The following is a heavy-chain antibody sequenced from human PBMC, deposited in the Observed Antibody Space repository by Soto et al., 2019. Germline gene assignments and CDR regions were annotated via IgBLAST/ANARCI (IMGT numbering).Heavy chain of an antibody. Sequence: SVKVSCKASGGTFSSYAISWVRQAPGQGLEWMGGIIPIFGTANYAQKFQGRVTITADESTSTAYMELSSLRSEDTAVYYCASIGVEMAKIQNYYYYGMDVWGQGTTVTVSS. D-gene: IGHD2-21*01. CDR3: ASIGVEMAKIQNYYYYGMDV. J-gene: IGHJ6*02. V-gene: IGHV1-69*13. CDR1: GGTFSSYA. CDR2: IIPIFGTA.